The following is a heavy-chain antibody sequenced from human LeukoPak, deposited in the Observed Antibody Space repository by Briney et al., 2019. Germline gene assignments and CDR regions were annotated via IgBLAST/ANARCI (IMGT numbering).Heavy chain of an antibody. J-gene: IGHJ5*02. Sequence: SETLSLTCTVSGGSISSYYWSWIRQPPGKGLEWIGYIYTSGSTNYNPSLKSRVTISVDTSKNQFSLKLSSVTAADTAVYYCARLHGGNSGIWFDPWGQGTLVTVSS. CDR1: GGSISSYY. D-gene: IGHD4-23*01. V-gene: IGHV4-4*09. CDR2: IYTSGST. CDR3: ARLHGGNSGIWFDP.